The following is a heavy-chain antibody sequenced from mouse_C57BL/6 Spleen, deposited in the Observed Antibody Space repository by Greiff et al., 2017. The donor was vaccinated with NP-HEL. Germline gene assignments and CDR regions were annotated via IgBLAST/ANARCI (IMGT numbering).Heavy chain of an antibody. CDR3: ARDGWPLYAMDY. CDR2: ISDGGSYT. Sequence: EVMLVESGGGLVKPGGSLKLSCAASGFTFSSYAMSWVRQTPEKRLEWVATISDGGSYTYYPDNVKGRFTISRDNAKNNLYLQMSHLKSEDTAMYYCARDGWPLYAMDYWGQGTSVTVSS. D-gene: IGHD2-2*01. V-gene: IGHV5-4*01. CDR1: GFTFSSYA. J-gene: IGHJ4*01.